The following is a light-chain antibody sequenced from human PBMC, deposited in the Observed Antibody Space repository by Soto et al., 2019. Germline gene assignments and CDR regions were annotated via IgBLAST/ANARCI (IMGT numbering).Light chain of an antibody. CDR1: SSDVGGYDY. J-gene: IGLJ1*01. CDR2: DVT. Sequence: QSALTQPPSVSGSPGQSVTISCTGTSSDVGGYDYVSWYQQHPGKAPKLLIYDVTKRPSGVPDRFSGSKSGNTASLTISGLQAEDDADFFCCSYGGSFPYVFGTGTKVTVL. CDR3: CSYGGSFPYV. V-gene: IGLV2-11*01.